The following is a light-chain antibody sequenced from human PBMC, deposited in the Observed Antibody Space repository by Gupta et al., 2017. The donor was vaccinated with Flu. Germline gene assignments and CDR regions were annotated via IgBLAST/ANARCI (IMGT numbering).Light chain of an antibody. J-gene: IGLJ2*01. CDR2: AKN. CDR1: SLRNPY. CDR3: NSRDSTDNHQAV. Sequence: SSELTQDPPVSVALGQTVRITCQGDSLRNPYASWYQQKPGQAPVLVIYAKNIRPSGIPDRFSGSSSGNTASLTITGAQAEDEADYYCNSRDSTDNHQAVFGGGTKLTVL. V-gene: IGLV3-19*01.